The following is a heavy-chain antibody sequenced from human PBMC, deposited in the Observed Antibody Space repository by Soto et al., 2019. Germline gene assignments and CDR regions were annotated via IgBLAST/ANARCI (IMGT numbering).Heavy chain of an antibody. Sequence: TLSLTCPVSGGSISSGGYYWSWIRQHPGKGLEWIGYIYYSGSTYYNPSLKSRVTISVDTSKNQFSLKLSSVTAADTAVYYCARDQVVTDDSSGYYDYYYGMDLWGQGTTVTVSS. CDR2: IYYSGST. CDR3: ARDQVVTDDSSGYYDYYYGMDL. V-gene: IGHV4-31*03. J-gene: IGHJ6*02. D-gene: IGHD3-22*01. CDR1: GGSISSGGYY.